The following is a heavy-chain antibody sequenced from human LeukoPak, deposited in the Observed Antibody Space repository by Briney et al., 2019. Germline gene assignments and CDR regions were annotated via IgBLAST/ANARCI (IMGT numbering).Heavy chain of an antibody. J-gene: IGHJ4*02. Sequence: ASVKVSCKASGYTFTNYAMHWVRQAPGQRLEWMGWINTGNGNTKYSQEFQGRVTITRDTSTSTAYMELRSLRSDDTAVYYCARSIAAAGNFWGGRYGNFDYWGQGTLVTVSS. V-gene: IGHV1-3*04. CDR2: INTGNGNT. D-gene: IGHD6-13*01. CDR3: ARSIAAAGNFWGGRYGNFDY. CDR1: GYTFTNYA.